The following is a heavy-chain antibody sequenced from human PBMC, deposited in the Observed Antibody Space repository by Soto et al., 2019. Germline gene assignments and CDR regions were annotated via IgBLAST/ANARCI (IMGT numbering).Heavy chain of an antibody. CDR1: GFTFSSYA. Sequence: GGSLRLSCAASGFTFSSYAMHWVRQAPGKGLEWVAVISYDGSNKYYADSVKGRFTISRDNSKNTLYLQMNSLRAEDTAVYYCARDTGTTPMGYWGQGTLVTVSS. J-gene: IGHJ4*02. D-gene: IGHD1-1*01. CDR3: ARDTGTTPMGY. CDR2: ISYDGSNK. V-gene: IGHV3-30-3*01.